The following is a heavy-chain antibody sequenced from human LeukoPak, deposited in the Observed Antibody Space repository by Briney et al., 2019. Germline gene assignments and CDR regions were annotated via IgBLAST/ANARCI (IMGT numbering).Heavy chain of an antibody. CDR3: ARDWGIAAADTYYYYGMDV. CDR1: GGSISSYY. CDR2: IYTSGST. Sequence: SETLSLTCTVSGGSISSYYWSWIRQPAGKGLEWIGRIYTSGSTNYNPSLKSRVTMSVDTSKNQFSLKLSSVTAADTAVYYCARDWGIAAADTYYYYGMDVWGQGTTVTVPS. J-gene: IGHJ6*02. V-gene: IGHV4-4*07. D-gene: IGHD6-13*01.